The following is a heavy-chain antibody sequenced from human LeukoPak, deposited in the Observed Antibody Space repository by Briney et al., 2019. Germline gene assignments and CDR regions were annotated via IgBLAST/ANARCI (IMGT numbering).Heavy chain of an antibody. CDR1: GGSISSYN. V-gene: IGHV4-59*01. D-gene: IGHD2-15*01. J-gene: IGHJ5*02. Sequence: SETLSLTCTVSGGSISSYNWSWIRQPPGKGLEWIGYIYYSGTTNYNPSLKSRVTISVDTSKNQFSLKLTSVTAADTAVYYCARQDDHNWFDPWGQGTLVTVSS. CDR3: ARQDDHNWFDP. CDR2: IYYSGTT.